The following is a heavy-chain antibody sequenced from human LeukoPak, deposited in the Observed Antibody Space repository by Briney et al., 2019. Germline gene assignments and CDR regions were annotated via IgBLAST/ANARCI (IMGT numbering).Heavy chain of an antibody. J-gene: IGHJ3*02. CDR2: IKQDGSEK. CDR3: ARSNSAAFDI. V-gene: IGHV3-7*01. Sequence: PGGSLRLSCAASGFIFSSYWMSWVRQAPGKGLEWVANIKQDGSEKYYVDSVKGRFTISRDNAKNSLYLQMNSLRAEDTAVYYCARSNSAAFDIWGQGTMVTVSS. CDR1: GFIFSSYW. D-gene: IGHD2/OR15-2a*01.